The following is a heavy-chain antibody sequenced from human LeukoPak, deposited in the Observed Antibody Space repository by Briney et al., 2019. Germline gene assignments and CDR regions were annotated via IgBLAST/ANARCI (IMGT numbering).Heavy chain of an antibody. CDR2: ISSSSSTI. CDR1: GFTFSDYS. J-gene: IGHJ4*02. Sequence: PGGSLRLSCAASGFTFSDYSMNWVRQAPGKGLEWVSYISSSSSTIYYADSVKGRFTISRDNAKNSLYLQMNSLRAEDMAVYYCARDRNDSSGYYYGYWGQGTPVTVSS. D-gene: IGHD3-22*01. V-gene: IGHV3-48*04. CDR3: ARDRNDSSGYYYGY.